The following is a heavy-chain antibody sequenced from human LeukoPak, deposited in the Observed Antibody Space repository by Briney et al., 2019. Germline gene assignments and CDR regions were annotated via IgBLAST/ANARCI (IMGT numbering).Heavy chain of an antibody. D-gene: IGHD4-17*01. V-gene: IGHV4-34*01. CDR3: TRMTTGHDY. CDR2: INHSGYT. Sequence: SETLSLTCAVSGVSFDDYYWAWVRQTAGKGLELIGEINHSGYTNVSQSCKSRVTLSIDTSRKQSSLNLKSVTVADAGFYYCTRMTTGHDYWGQGTLVTVSS. CDR1: GVSFDDYY. J-gene: IGHJ4*02.